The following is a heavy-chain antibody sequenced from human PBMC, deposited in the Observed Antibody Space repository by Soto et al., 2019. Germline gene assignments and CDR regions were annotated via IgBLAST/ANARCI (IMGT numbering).Heavy chain of an antibody. D-gene: IGHD5-18*01. J-gene: IGHJ4*02. V-gene: IGHV3-23*01. CDR2: ISGSGGST. Sequence: GESLKISCAASGFTFSSYAMSWVRQAPGKGLEWVSAISGSGGSTYYADSVKGRFTISRDNSKNTLYLQMNSLRAEDTAVYYCAKAMGTLYYFDYWGQGTLVTVSS. CDR1: GFTFSSYA. CDR3: AKAMGTLYYFDY.